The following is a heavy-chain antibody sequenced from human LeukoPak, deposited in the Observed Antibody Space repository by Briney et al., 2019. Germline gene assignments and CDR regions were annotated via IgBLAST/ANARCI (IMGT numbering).Heavy chain of an antibody. CDR1: GDSVSSNSAA. Sequence: SQTLSLTCAISGDSVSSNSAAWNWIRQSPSRGLEWLGRTYYRSKWYNDYAVSVKSRITINPDTSKNQFSLQLNSVTPEDTAVYYCARDLGSLMYGDYDHYYYGMDVWGQGTTVTVSS. V-gene: IGHV6-1*01. D-gene: IGHD4-17*01. CDR2: TYYRSKWYN. CDR3: ARDLGSLMYGDYDHYYYGMDV. J-gene: IGHJ6*02.